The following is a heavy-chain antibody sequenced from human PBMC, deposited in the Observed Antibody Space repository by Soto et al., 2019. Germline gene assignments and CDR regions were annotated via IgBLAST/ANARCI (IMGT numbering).Heavy chain of an antibody. Sequence: ASVKVSCKASGYTFTSYAMHWVRQAPGQRLEWMGWINAGNGNTKYSLMFQGRVTITRDTSASTAYMELSSLRSEDTAVYYCAREKRVVGATTFYYYYGMDVWGQGTTVTVSS. J-gene: IGHJ6*02. V-gene: IGHV1-3*01. CDR3: AREKRVVGATTFYYYYGMDV. D-gene: IGHD1-26*01. CDR1: GYTFTSYA. CDR2: INAGNGNT.